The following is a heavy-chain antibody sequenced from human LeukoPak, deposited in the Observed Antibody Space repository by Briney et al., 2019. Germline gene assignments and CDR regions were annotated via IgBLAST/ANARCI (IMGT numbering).Heavy chain of an antibody. J-gene: IGHJ4*02. CDR1: GFTFSSYN. CDR2: ISTRGYI. Sequence: GGSLRLSCEASGFTFSSYNMNWVRQAPGKGLEWVSSISTRGYIYYADSVKGRFTISRDNSKNTLYLQINSLRAEDTAVYYCAKDHLPGIVVADRDYWGQGTLVTVSS. D-gene: IGHD6-19*01. CDR3: AKDHLPGIVVADRDY. V-gene: IGHV3-21*04.